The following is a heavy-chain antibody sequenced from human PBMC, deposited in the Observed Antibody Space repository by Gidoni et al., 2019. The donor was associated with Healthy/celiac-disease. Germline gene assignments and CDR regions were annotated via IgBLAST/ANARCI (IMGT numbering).Heavy chain of an antibody. D-gene: IGHD2-15*01. CDR3: AREKVGVDAFDI. CDR2: INHIGTT. J-gene: IGHJ3*02. V-gene: IGHV4-34*01. CDR1: GESFSGYY. Sequence: QVQLQQWGAGLLKPSETLSLNCAVYGESFSGYYWSWIRQPPGKGLEWIGEINHIGTTNYNPSLKVRVTISVDMSKKQFPLKLSSVTAADTAVYYCAREKVGVDAFDIWGQGTMFTVSS.